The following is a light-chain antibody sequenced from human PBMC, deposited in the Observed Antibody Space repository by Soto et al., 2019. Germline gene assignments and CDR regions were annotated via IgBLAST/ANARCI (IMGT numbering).Light chain of an antibody. CDR3: QQYGGVPYT. J-gene: IGKJ2*01. Sequence: EIVLTQSPGTLSLSPGQRATLSCRASESISRDYLAWYQQRLGQAPRLLIYGASSGATGIPDRFSGSGSGTDFTLTISRLEPEVFAIYYCQQYGGVPYTFGQGTKLEIK. CDR2: GAS. CDR1: ESISRDY. V-gene: IGKV3-20*01.